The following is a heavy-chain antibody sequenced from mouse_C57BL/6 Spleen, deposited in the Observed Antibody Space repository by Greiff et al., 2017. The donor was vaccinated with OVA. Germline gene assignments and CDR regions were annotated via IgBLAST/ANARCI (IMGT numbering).Heavy chain of an antibody. Sequence: EVQLQESGPGMVKPSQSLSLTCTVTGYSITSGYDWHWIRHFPGNQLEWMCYISYSGSTNYNPSLKSRISIAQDTSKNHFFLQLNAVTSEDTATYYSARAPYYDYFDYWGQGTTLTVSS. D-gene: IGHD2-10*01. CDR2: ISYSGST. J-gene: IGHJ2*01. V-gene: IGHV3-1*01. CDR3: ARAPYYDYFDY. CDR1: GYSITSGYD.